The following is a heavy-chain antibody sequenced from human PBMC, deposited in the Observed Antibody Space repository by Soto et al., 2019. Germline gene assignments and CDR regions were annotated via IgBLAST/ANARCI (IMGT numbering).Heavy chain of an antibody. V-gene: IGHV1-69*02. CDR1: GGTFSSYT. Sequence: QVQLVQSGAEVKKPGSSVKVSCKASGGTFSSYTISWVRQAPGQGLEWMGRIIPILGIANYAQKFQGRVKSTADKSTSTAYMELSSLRSEDTAGYYCAGGGYYDFWSGYEFDYWGQGTLVTVSS. D-gene: IGHD3-3*01. CDR2: IIPILGIA. J-gene: IGHJ4*02. CDR3: AGGGYYDFWSGYEFDY.